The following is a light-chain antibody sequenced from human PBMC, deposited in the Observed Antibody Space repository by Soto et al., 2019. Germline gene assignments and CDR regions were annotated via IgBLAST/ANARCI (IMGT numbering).Light chain of an antibody. CDR2: VAS. J-gene: IGKJ2*01. CDR1: QSVDNN. Sequence: EIVMTQSPATLSVSPGERATLSCRASQSVDNNLAWYQQKPGQAPRLLIHVASTRATGVPARFSGSRSGTEFTRTISSLPAEDFAVYYWQQYGEWPPSHTFGQGTKLEIK. CDR3: QQYGEWPPSHT. V-gene: IGKV3-15*01.